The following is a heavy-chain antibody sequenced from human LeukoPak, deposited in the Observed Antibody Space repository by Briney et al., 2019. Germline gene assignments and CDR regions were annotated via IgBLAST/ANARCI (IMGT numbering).Heavy chain of an antibody. CDR3: ASLRERSYYARGFDD. J-gene: IGHJ4*02. CDR2: IYYSGST. Sequence: SETLSLTCTVSGGSIGSSSYCWGWIREPPGKGLAWSGSIYYSGSTYYNPSLKSRVTISVDTSKNQFSLKLSSVTAADTAVYYCASLRERSYYARGFDDGGQGTLVTASS. V-gene: IGHV4-39*01. CDR1: GGSIGSSSYC. D-gene: IGHD1-26*01.